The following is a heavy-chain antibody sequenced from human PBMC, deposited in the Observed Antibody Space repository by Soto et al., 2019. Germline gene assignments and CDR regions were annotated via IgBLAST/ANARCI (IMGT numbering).Heavy chain of an antibody. Sequence: GGSLRLSCAASGFTFSSYWMHWVRQAPGKGLVWVSRINSDGSSTSYADSVKGRFTISRDNAKNTLYLQMNSLRAEDTAVYYCAKEGEHSSGWANFDYWGQGTLVTVS. D-gene: IGHD6-19*01. CDR2: INSDGSST. J-gene: IGHJ4*02. CDR1: GFTFSSYW. CDR3: AKEGEHSSGWANFDY. V-gene: IGHV3-74*01.